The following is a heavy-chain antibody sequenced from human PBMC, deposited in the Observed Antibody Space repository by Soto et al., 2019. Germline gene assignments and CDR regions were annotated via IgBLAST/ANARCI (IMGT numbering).Heavy chain of an antibody. D-gene: IGHD2-2*01. J-gene: IGHJ6*03. Sequence: GGSLRLSCAASGFTFSSYAMSWVRQAPGKGLEWVSAISGSGGSTYYADSVKGRFTISRDNSKNTLYLQMNSLRAEDTAVYYCAKHPEAVSAPSPGDYYYLDVWGKGTTVTVSS. CDR2: ISGSGGST. CDR1: GFTFSSYA. V-gene: IGHV3-23*01. CDR3: AKHPEAVSAPSPGDYYYLDV.